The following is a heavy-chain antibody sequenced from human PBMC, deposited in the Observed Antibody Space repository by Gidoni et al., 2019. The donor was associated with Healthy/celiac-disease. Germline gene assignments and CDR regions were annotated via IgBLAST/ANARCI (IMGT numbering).Heavy chain of an antibody. CDR3: ASIPTYYDSSGYSIPY. CDR2: MNPNSGNT. V-gene: IGHV1-8*01. CDR1: GYTFTSYD. J-gene: IGHJ4*02. Sequence: QVQLVQSGAEVKKPGASVKVSCKASGYTFTSYDINWVRQATGHGLEWLGWMNPNSGNTGYAQKFPGRVTMTRNTSISTAYMELSSLRSEDTAVYYCASIPTYYDSSGYSIPYWGQGTLVTVSS. D-gene: IGHD3-22*01.